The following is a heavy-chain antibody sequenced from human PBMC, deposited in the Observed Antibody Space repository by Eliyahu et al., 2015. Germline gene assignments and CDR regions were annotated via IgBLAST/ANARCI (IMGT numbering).Heavy chain of an antibody. CDR1: VFKFDDFL. Sequence: EVHLEESGGGFVQPGRSLXLSCSASVFKFDDFLLKGGRXGPGKGLEWVAGISWKGVSIGYGDAVKGRFTISRDNAKNSLYLQMDSLRPEDTAIYYCVKETDSSAWTGDFDYWGRGTQVTVSS. V-gene: IGHV3-9*01. CDR2: ISWKGVSI. CDR3: VKETDSSAWTGDFDY. J-gene: IGHJ4*02. D-gene: IGHD6-13*01.